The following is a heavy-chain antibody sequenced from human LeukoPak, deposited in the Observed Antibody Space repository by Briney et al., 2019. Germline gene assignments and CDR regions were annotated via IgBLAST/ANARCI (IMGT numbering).Heavy chain of an antibody. D-gene: IGHD6-6*01. CDR2: IYYSGST. J-gene: IGHJ4*02. V-gene: IGHV4-59*01. CDR3: ARCLAAQKFDY. Sequence: NPSETLSLTCTVSGASISDYYYSWLRQPPGQGLEWIGYIYYSGSTNYNPSLQSRVTISVDTSKNQFSLRLSSVTAADTAVYYCARCLAAQKFDYWGQGTLVTVSS. CDR1: GASISDYY.